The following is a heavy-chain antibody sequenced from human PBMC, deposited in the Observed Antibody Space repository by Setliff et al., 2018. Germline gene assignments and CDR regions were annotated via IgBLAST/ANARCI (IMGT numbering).Heavy chain of an antibody. D-gene: IGHD3-10*01. CDR3: ARVDFTMLQGVLGQ. J-gene: IGHJ1*01. CDR2: VYFSGYT. CDR1: GVSIGDTYYY. V-gene: IGHV4-39*07. Sequence: PSETLSLTCTVSGVSIGDTYYYWGWIRQPPGKGLEWLGSVYFSGYTYYNPSLSGRVTISIDTSKNQFSLRLTSVTAADTAVYYCARVDFTMLQGVLGQWGQGTLVTLSS.